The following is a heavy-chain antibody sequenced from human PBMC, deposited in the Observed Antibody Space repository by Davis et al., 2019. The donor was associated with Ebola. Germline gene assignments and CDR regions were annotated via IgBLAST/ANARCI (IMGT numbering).Heavy chain of an antibody. V-gene: IGHV4-59*01. CDR3: GRGRHNWNTLDL. D-gene: IGHD1/OR15-1a*01. CDR2: FSYTGTT. Sequence: PSETLSLTCNVSGDSMNNYFWSWIRQTPGREPEWLGYFSYTGTTRCKPSLTSRLTVSGDMSQKQFSLRLTSVTAADTAVYYCGRGRHNWNTLDLWGPGTLVTV. CDR1: GDSMNNYF. J-gene: IGHJ5*02.